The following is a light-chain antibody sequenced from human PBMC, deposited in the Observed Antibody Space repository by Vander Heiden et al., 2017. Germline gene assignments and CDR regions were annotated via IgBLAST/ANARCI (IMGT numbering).Light chain of an antibody. CDR2: GAS. Sequence: IVMTQSPATLSVSLGERATLSCRASQSVSNDLAWYQQKPGQAPRLLIFGASTRATGVPARFSGSGSGTEFTLTISSRQSEDSALYYCQQYNNWPPYTFGQGTKLEIK. J-gene: IGKJ2*01. V-gene: IGKV3-15*01. CDR3: QQYNNWPPYT. CDR1: QSVSND.